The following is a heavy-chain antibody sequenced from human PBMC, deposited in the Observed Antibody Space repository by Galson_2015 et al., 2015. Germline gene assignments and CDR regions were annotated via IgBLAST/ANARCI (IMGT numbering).Heavy chain of an antibody. Sequence: SLRLSCAASGFTFSNAWMSWVRQAPGKGLEWVGRIKSKTDGGTADYAAPVKGRFTISRDDSKNTLYLQMNSLKTEDTAVYYCTTGVTTVTTPLFGGQGTLVTVSS. CDR2: IKSKTDGGTA. V-gene: IGHV3-15*01. CDR3: TTGVTTVTTPLF. J-gene: IGHJ4*02. CDR1: GFTFSNAW. D-gene: IGHD4-17*01.